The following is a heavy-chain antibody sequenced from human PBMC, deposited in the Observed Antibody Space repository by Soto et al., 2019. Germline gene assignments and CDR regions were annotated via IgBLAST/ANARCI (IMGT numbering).Heavy chain of an antibody. CDR2: IDPSDSYT. Sequence: PGESLKISCKGSGYSFTSYWIGWVRQMPGKGLEWMGRIDPSDSYTNYSPSFQGHVTISADKSISTAYPQWSSLKASDTAMYYCASSPRGYCSSTSCRELGNYYGMDVWGQGTTVTVSS. CDR1: GYSFTSYW. CDR3: ASSPRGYCSSTSCRELGNYYGMDV. D-gene: IGHD2-2*01. J-gene: IGHJ6*02. V-gene: IGHV5-10-1*01.